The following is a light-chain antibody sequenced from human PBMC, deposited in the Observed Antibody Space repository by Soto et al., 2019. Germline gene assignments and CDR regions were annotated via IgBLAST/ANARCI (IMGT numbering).Light chain of an antibody. CDR1: QSVSSSY. Sequence: EIVMTQSPATLSVSPGERATLSCRAIQSVSSSYLAWYQQKPGQAPRLLIYGASSRATGIPDRFSGSGSGTDFTLTISRLEPEDFAVYYCQQYGSSPVITFGQGTRLEIK. V-gene: IGKV3-20*01. CDR2: GAS. CDR3: QQYGSSPVIT. J-gene: IGKJ5*01.